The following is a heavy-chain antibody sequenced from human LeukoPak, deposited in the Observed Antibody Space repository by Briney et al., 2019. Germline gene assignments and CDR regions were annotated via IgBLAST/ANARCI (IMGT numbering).Heavy chain of an antibody. CDR2: ISGDGGST. CDR1: GFTFDDYA. CDR3: ARDLHPVTTLSGPDY. Sequence: PGGSLRLSCAASGFTFDDYAMHWVRQAPGKGLEWVSLISGDGGSTYYADSVKGRFTISRDNSKNSLYLQMNSLRTEDTALYYCARDLHPVTTLSGPDYWGQGTLVTVSS. D-gene: IGHD4-11*01. J-gene: IGHJ4*02. V-gene: IGHV3-43*02.